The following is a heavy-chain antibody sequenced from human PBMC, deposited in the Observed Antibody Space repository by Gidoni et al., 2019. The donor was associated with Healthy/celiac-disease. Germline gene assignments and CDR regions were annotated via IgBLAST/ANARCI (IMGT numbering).Heavy chain of an antibody. CDR2: IKSKTDGGTT. D-gene: IGHD2-2*01. CDR3: TTDGSALIIGSRPAVDAFDI. CDR1: GFTFSNAW. V-gene: IGHV3-15*01. Sequence: EVQLVESGGGLVKPGGSLRLSCAASGFTFSNAWMSWVRQAPGKGLEWVGRIKSKTDGGTTDYAAPVKGRFTISRDDSKNTLYLQMNSLKTEDTAVYYCTTDGSALIIGSRPAVDAFDIWGQGTMVTVSS. J-gene: IGHJ3*02.